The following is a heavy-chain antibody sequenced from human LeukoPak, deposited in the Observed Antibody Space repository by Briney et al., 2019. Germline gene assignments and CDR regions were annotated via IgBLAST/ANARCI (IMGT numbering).Heavy chain of an antibody. J-gene: IGHJ4*02. CDR2: INHSGST. D-gene: IGHD6-19*01. Sequence: SETLSLTCAVYGGSFSGYYWSWLRQPPGKGLEGIGEINHSGSTNYNPSLKSRVTISVDTSKNQFSLKLSSVTAADTAVYYCARGWGSSGWGSPYFDYWGQGTLVTVSS. V-gene: IGHV4-34*01. CDR1: GGSFSGYY. CDR3: ARGWGSSGWGSPYFDY.